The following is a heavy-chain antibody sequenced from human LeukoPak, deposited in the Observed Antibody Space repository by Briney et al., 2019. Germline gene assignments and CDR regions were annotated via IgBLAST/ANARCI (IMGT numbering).Heavy chain of an antibody. CDR2: VRNDGFDT. CDR1: GLTFTNHG. J-gene: IGHJ5*02. V-gene: IGHV3-30*02. D-gene: IGHD3-10*01. CDR3: AKGVGWFPS. Sequence: GGSLRLSCVTSGLTFTNHGFHWLRQAAGKGLEWVAFVRNDGFDTYHSNSVKGRFSISRDDSKNTLYLQINSLRAEDTAIYYCAKGVGWFPSWGQGTLVTASS.